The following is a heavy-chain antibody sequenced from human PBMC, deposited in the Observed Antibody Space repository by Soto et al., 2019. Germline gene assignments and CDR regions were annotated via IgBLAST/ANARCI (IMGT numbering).Heavy chain of an antibody. CDR3: ARDRGEPDAFDI. CDR1: GFTFGPYW. J-gene: IGHJ3*02. CDR2: IDGAGSTT. Sequence: GGSLRLSCAASGFTFGPYWMYWVRQAPGKGLVWVSHIDGAGSTTVYADSVKGRFTVSRDNAKNTLYLQMNSLRAEDTAVYYCARDRGEPDAFDIWGQGTMVTVSS. V-gene: IGHV3-74*01.